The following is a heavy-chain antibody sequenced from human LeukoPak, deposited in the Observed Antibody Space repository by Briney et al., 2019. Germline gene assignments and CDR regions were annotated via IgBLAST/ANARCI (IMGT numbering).Heavy chain of an antibody. CDR2: IYHSGST. J-gene: IGHJ3*02. CDR3: ASRTAEQWLVPGGAFDI. CDR1: GGSISSSNW. V-gene: IGHV4-4*02. D-gene: IGHD6-19*01. Sequence: SGTLSLTCAVSGGSISSSNWWSWVRQPPGKGLEWIGEIYHSGSTNYNPSLKSRVTISVDKSKNQFSLKLSSVTAADTAVYYCASRTAEQWLVPGGAFDIWGQGTMVTVSS.